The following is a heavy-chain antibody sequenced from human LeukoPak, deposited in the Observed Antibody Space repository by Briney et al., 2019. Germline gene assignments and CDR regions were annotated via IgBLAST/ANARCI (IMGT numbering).Heavy chain of an antibody. J-gene: IGHJ6*02. CDR2: INGDGSST. D-gene: IGHD4-17*01. Sequence: GGSLRLSCAASGFTFSSYWMHWVRQAAGKGLVWVSRINGDGSSTSYADSVKGRFTISRDNAKNTLYLQMNSLRAEDTAVYYCARVRYDYYGMDVWGQGTTVTVSS. V-gene: IGHV3-74*01. CDR1: GFTFSSYW. CDR3: ARVRYDYYGMDV.